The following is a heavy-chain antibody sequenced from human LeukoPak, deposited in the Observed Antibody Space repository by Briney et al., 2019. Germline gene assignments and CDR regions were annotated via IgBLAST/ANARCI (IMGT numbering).Heavy chain of an antibody. J-gene: IGHJ4*02. CDR1: GFSISTYW. V-gene: IGHV3-7*01. CDR2: IKEDGSEN. Sequence: GGSLRLSCAASGFSISTYWMRWVRQAPGKGLEWVANIKEDGSENYYADSVKGRFTISRDNVKNSVYLQMNSLRGEDTAIYYCARNSRSSSSSIPPFSTDWGQGTLVTVSS. D-gene: IGHD6-6*01. CDR3: ARNSRSSSSSIPPFSTD.